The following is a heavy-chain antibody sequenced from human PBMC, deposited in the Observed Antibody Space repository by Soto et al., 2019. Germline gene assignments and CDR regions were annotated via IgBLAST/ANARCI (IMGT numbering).Heavy chain of an antibody. D-gene: IGHD6-19*01. V-gene: IGHV3-33*08. CDR1: GFTFSNYA. J-gene: IGHJ4*01. CDR3: ERSSELYMDSDC. Sequence: QVQLVESGGGVVQPGRSLRLSCAASGFTFSNYAMHWVRQAPGKGLEWVAVIWHDGTTEYYGDSVKGRFNISRDNSRNTLYPKMNTLSAEHTAVYFCERSSELYMDSDCWGQGTLVTVFS. CDR2: IWHDGTTE.